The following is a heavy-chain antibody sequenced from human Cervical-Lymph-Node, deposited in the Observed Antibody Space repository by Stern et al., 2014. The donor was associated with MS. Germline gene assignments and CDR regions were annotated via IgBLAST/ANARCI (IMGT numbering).Heavy chain of an antibody. CDR2: INAGIGNT. CDR1: GYTFINYA. V-gene: IGHV1-3*01. CDR3: ARQYTSGWYGDY. J-gene: IGHJ4*02. Sequence: VHLVESGAEVKKPGASVKVSCKASGYTFINYAMHWVRQAPGQRLEWMGWINAGIGNTKYSQKFQGRVTITRDTSASTAYMELSSLKSEDTAVYYCARQYTSGWYGDYGGQGTLVTVSS. D-gene: IGHD6-19*01.